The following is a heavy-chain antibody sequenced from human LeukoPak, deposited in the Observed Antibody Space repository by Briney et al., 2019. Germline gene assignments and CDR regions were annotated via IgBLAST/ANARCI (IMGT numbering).Heavy chain of an antibody. CDR2: INTYNGNT. V-gene: IGHV1-18*01. CDR1: GYTFSSYD. Sequence: ASVKVSCKTSGYTFSSYDISWVRQAPGQGLEWMGRINTYNGNTNCAQKFQDRVTMTTDTSTTTAYMELRSLRSDDTAVYYCAKGYCSSSSCYSYAFDIWGQGTVVTVSS. D-gene: IGHD2-2*01. CDR3: AKGYCSSSSCYSYAFDI. J-gene: IGHJ3*02.